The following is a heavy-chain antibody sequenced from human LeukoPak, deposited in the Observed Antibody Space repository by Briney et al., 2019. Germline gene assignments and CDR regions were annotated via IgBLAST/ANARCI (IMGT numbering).Heavy chain of an antibody. CDR3: AGFYLYYYDSSGYAFDI. D-gene: IGHD3-22*01. CDR2: ISSSSSYI. J-gene: IGHJ3*02. CDR1: GFTFSSYS. Sequence: PGGSLRLSCAASGFTFSSYSMNWVRQAPGKGLEWVSSISSSSSYIYYADSVKGRFTISRDNAKNSLYLQMNSLRAEDTAVYYCAGFYLYYYDSSGYAFDIWGQGTMVTVSS. V-gene: IGHV3-21*01.